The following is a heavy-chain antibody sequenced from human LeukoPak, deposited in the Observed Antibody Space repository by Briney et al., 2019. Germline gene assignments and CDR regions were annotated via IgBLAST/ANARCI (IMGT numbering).Heavy chain of an antibody. CDR3: ARDSIVNGAFDI. CDR1: GFTFSNHA. Sequence: AGGSLRLSCAASGFTFSNHAMSWVRQAPGKGLEWVSAISGSGGSTYYADSVKGRFTISRDNSKNTLYLQMNSLRAEDTAFYYCARDSIVNGAFDIWGQGTMVTVSS. V-gene: IGHV3-23*01. D-gene: IGHD2/OR15-2a*01. J-gene: IGHJ3*02. CDR2: ISGSGGST.